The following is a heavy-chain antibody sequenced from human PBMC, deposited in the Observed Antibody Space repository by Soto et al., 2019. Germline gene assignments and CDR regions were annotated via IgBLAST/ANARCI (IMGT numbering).Heavy chain of an antibody. CDR3: ARAGSSGYYLSWFDP. CDR1: GGSISSGDYY. J-gene: IGHJ5*02. V-gene: IGHV4-30-4*01. CDR2: IYYSGST. Sequence: PSETLSLTCTVSGGSISSGDYYWSWIRQPPGKGLEWIGYIYYSGSTYYNPSLKSRVTISVDTSKNQFSLKLSSVTAADTAVYYCARAGSSGYYLSWFDPWGQGTLVTVSS. D-gene: IGHD3-22*01.